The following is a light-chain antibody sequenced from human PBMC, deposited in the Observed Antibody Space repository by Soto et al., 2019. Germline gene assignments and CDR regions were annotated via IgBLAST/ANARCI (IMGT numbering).Light chain of an antibody. J-gene: IGLJ1*01. V-gene: IGLV2-18*02. CDR2: EVN. Sequence: QSVLTQPPSVSGSPGQSVTISCTGTSSDIGSYNRVSWYQQPPGAAPKLMICEVNNRPSGVPERFSGSKSGSTASLTIFGLQAEDEADYYCSSFTNSDTYVFGTGTKVTDL. CDR3: SSFTNSDTYV. CDR1: SSDIGSYNR.